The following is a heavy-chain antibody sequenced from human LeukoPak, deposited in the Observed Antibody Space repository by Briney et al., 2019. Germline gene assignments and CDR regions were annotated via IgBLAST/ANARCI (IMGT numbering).Heavy chain of an antibody. D-gene: IGHD2-2*02. Sequence: SETLSLTCTVSGGSISSSSYYWGWIRQPPGKGLEWIGTIYYSGSTYYNPSLKSRVTISVDTSKNQFSLKLSSVTATDTAVFYCARQYTGIDYWGQGTLVTVSS. V-gene: IGHV4-39*01. CDR3: ARQYTGIDY. CDR1: GGSISSSSYY. CDR2: IYYSGST. J-gene: IGHJ4*02.